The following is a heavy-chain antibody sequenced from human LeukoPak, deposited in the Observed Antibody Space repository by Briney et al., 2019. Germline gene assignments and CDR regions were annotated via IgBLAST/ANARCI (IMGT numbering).Heavy chain of an antibody. CDR1: GYSFTSYW. CDR2: IYPGDSDT. Sequence: GESLKISCKGSGYSFTSYWIGWVRQMPGKGLEWMGIIYPGDSDTRYSPSFQGQVTISADKSISTAYLQWSSLKASDTAMYYCARRPGYRSGGSCYYYYYGMDVWGQGTTDTVSS. J-gene: IGHJ6*02. D-gene: IGHD2-15*01. V-gene: IGHV5-51*01. CDR3: ARRPGYRSGGSCYYYYYGMDV.